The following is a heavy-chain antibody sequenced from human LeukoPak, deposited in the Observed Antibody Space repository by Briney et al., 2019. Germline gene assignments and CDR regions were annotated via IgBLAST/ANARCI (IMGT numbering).Heavy chain of an antibody. CDR3: ARDAGSMIVVVIDY. CDR2: ISAYNGNT. CDR1: GYTFTSYG. Sequence: ASVKVSCEASGYTFTSYGMSWVRQAPGQGLEWMGWISAYNGNTNYAQKLQGRVTITTDTATSTAYMGLRSLRSDDTAVYYCARDAGSMIVVVIDYWGQGTLVTVSS. D-gene: IGHD3-22*01. V-gene: IGHV1-18*01. J-gene: IGHJ4*02.